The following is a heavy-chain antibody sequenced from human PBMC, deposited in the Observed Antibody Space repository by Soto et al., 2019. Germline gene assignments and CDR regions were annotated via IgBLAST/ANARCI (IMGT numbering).Heavy chain of an antibody. D-gene: IGHD4-17*01. CDR2: TIPMFNIA. CDR3: ARGRELDDDDYPDYRMDV. V-gene: IGHV1-69*01. CDR1: GGTFSRNA. Sequence: QVHLVQSGAEVKKPGSSVKVSCKASGGTFSRNAISWVRLAPGQGLEWMGGTIPMFNIAKNAQKFQGRVTITADESRNTADMELSSLRSEDTAVYYCARGRELDDDDYPDYRMDVWGQGTTVTVSS. J-gene: IGHJ6*02.